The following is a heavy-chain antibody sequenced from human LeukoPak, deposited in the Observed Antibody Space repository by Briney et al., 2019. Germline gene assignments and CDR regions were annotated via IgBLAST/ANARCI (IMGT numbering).Heavy chain of an antibody. J-gene: IGHJ6*03. CDR3: AREGSGSYLGYYYYMDV. CDR2: IYTSGST. CDR1: GGSISSYY. D-gene: IGHD3-10*01. Sequence: PSETLSLTCTVSGGSISSYYWGWIRQPAGKGLEWMGRIYTSGSTNYNPSLKSRVTISADKSKKQFSLKLSSVTAADTAVYYCAREGSGSYLGYYYYMDVWGKGTTVTVSS. V-gene: IGHV4-4*07.